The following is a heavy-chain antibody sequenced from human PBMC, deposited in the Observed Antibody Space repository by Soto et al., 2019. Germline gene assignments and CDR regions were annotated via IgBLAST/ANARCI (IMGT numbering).Heavy chain of an antibody. Sequence: VQLVESGGGLVQPGGSLRLSCAASGVVFSNYWMSWVRRAPGKGLEWLANIDQDGSGRFHADSVKGRFTISRDNAESSLYLQMTGLRVEDTAVYYCAAIDHGSESWGQGTLVTVSS. CDR3: AAIDHGSES. D-gene: IGHD2-2*02. V-gene: IGHV3-7*01. CDR2: IDQDGSGR. CDR1: GVVFSNYW. J-gene: IGHJ5*02.